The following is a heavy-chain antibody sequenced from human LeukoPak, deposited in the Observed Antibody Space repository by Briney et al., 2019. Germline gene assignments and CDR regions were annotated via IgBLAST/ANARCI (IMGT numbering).Heavy chain of an antibody. Sequence: SQTLSLTCTVSGGSISSGGYYWSWIRQPPGKGLEWIGYIYHSGSTYYNPSLKSRVTISVDTSKNQFSLKLSSVTAADTAVYYCARRRYCSGGSCYPGRKYNWFDPWGQGTLVTVSS. V-gene: IGHV4-30-2*01. D-gene: IGHD2-15*01. J-gene: IGHJ5*02. CDR3: ARRRYCSGGSCYPGRKYNWFDP. CDR2: IYHSGST. CDR1: GGSISSGGYY.